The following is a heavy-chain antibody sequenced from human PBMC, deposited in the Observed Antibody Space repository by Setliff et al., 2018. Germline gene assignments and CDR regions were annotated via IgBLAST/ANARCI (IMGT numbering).Heavy chain of an antibody. J-gene: IGHJ4*02. CDR2: INHSGST. CDR3: ARVRAADDY. CDR1: GGAFSGYY. V-gene: IGHV4-34*01. Sequence: SETLSLTCGVYGGAFSGYYWSWIRQSPGKGLEWIGEINHSGSTNYNPSLKSRVTISVDTSKNQFSLKLSSVTAADTAVYYCARVRAADDYWGQGAMVTVSS. D-gene: IGHD6-25*01.